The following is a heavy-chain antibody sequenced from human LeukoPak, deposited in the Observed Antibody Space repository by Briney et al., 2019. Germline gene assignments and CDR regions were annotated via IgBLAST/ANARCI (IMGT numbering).Heavy chain of an antibody. V-gene: IGHV3-48*03. CDR1: GFSFSDYE. D-gene: IGHD6-19*01. CDR3: SKLAVASADS. CDR2: ISPNGGTK. J-gene: IGHJ4*02. Sequence: PGGSPRLSCAASGFSFSDYEMNWVRQSPAKGLEWVSNISPNGGTKYYAGSVKGRFTISRDNAKNSLYLQMNSLIAEDTGVYFCSKLAVASADSWGQGTLVTVSS.